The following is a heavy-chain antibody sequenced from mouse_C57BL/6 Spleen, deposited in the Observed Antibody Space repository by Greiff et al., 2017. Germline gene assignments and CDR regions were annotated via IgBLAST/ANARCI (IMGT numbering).Heavy chain of an antibody. CDR3: ARGGITTVVGDFFAY. CDR1: GYTLTSYW. D-gene: IGHD1-1*01. Sequence: QVQLKQPGAELVRPGSSVKLSCKASGYTLTSYWMHWVKQRPIQGLEWIGNIDPSDSETHYNQKFKDKATLTVDKSSSTAYMQLSSLTSEDSAVYYCARGGITTVVGDFFAYWGQGTLVTVSA. J-gene: IGHJ3*01. CDR2: IDPSDSET. V-gene: IGHV1-52*01.